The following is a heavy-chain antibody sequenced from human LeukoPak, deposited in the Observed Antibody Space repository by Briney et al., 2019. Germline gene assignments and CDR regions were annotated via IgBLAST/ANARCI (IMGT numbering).Heavy chain of an antibody. V-gene: IGHV4-59*08. CDR1: GGTMSNYY. J-gene: IGHJ4*01. CDR3: ARLSIASRVRIFDY. Sequence: SETLSLICSVSGGTMSNYYWSWIRQPPGKGLVCIGHIYYSGSTNYKPSLKSRVTISLDTSKNQSSLKLSSVTAADTAVYYCARLSIASRVRIFDYWGQGTLVTVSS. CDR2: IYYSGST. D-gene: IGHD6-6*01.